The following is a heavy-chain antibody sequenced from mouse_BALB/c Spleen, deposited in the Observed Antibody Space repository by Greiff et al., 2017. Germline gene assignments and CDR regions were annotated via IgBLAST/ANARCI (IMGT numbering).Heavy chain of an antibody. J-gene: IGHJ2*01. V-gene: IGHV5-6-5*01. D-gene: IGHD1-2*01. CDR1: GFTFSSYA. CDR3: ARGGATAPPDY. CDR2: ISSGGST. Sequence: EVQRVESGGGLVKPGGSLKLSCAASGFTFSSYAMSWVRQTPEKRLEWVASISSGGSTYYPDSVKGRFTISRDNARNILYLQMSSLRSEDTAMYYCARGGATAPPDYWGQGTTLTVSS.